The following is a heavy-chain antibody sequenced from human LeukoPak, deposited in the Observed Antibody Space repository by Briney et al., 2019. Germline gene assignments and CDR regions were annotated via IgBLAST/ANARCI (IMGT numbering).Heavy chain of an antibody. Sequence: GGSLRLSCAASGFTFSSYDMHWVRQTTGKGLEWVSVIGSAGDTYYPGSVKGRFTISRENAKNSLYLQMNSLRAEDTAVYYCARAFGYVLDYWGQGTLVTVSS. V-gene: IGHV3-13*01. CDR3: ARAFGYVLDY. J-gene: IGHJ4*02. CDR1: GFTFSSYD. D-gene: IGHD2-2*01. CDR2: IGSAGDT.